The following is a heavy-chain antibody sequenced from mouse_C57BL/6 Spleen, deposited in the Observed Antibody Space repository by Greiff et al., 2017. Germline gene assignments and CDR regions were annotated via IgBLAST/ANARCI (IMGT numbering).Heavy chain of an antibody. D-gene: IGHD2-9*01. CDR1: GFTFSDYG. Sequence: DVMLVESGGGLVKPGGSLKLSCAASGFTFSDYGMHWVRQAPEKGLEWVAYISSGGSTIYYADTVKGRFTISRDNAKNTLFLQMTSLRSEDTAMYYCARPTMVTGHAMDYWGQGTSVTVSS. CDR3: ARPTMVTGHAMDY. J-gene: IGHJ4*01. CDR2: ISSGGSTI. V-gene: IGHV5-17*01.